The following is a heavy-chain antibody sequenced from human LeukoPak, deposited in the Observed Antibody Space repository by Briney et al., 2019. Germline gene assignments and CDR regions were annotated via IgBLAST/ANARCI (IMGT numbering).Heavy chain of an antibody. V-gene: IGHV3-9*01. CDR3: AKVSSWSNFDY. J-gene: IGHJ4*02. CDR2: ISWNSGSI. Sequence: GGSLRLSCAASGFTFDDYAMHWVRQAPGKGLEWVSGISWNSGSIGYADSVKGRFTISRDNAKNSLYLQMNSLRAEDTALYYCAKVSSWSNFDYWGQGTLVTVSS. CDR1: GFTFDDYA. D-gene: IGHD6-13*01.